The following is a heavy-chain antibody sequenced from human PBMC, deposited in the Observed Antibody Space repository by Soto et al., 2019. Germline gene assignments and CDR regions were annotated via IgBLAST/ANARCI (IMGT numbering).Heavy chain of an antibody. CDR1: GFTLSSYG. V-gene: IGHV3-33*01. CDR3: GRVYYYYVWGSYRSFWFDP. D-gene: IGHD3-16*02. CDR2: IGYDGSNK. Sequence: QVQLVESGGGVVQPGRSLRLSCAASGFTLSSYGMHWVRPAPGKGLEWVAVIGYDGSNKYYADSVMGRFTISRDNSKNTLYLQMNILRAEDTAVYYCGRVYYYYVWGSYRSFWFDPWGQGTLVTVSS. J-gene: IGHJ5*02.